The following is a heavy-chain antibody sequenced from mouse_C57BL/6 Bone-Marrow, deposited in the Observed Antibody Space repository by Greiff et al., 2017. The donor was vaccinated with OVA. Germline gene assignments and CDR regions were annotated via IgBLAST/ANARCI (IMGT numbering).Heavy chain of an antibody. CDR2: INPGSGGT. CDR1: GYAFTNYL. V-gene: IGHV1-54*01. Sequence: QVQLKHSGAELVRPGTSVKVSCKASGYAFTNYLIEWVKQRPGQGLEWIGVINPGSGGTNYNEKFKGKATLTADKSSSTAYMQLSSLTSEDSAVYFCARWGWLLRTFAYWGQGTLVTVSA. D-gene: IGHD2-3*01. J-gene: IGHJ3*01. CDR3: ARWGWLLRTFAY.